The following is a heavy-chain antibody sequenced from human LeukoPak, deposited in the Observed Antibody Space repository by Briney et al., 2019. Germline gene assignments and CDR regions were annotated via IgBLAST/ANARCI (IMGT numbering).Heavy chain of an antibody. V-gene: IGHV4-4*07. CDR3: AGGPVTARGQFDY. D-gene: IGHD4-23*01. CDR2: IYASGGT. J-gene: IGHJ4*02. Sequence: SATLSLTCTVSGGSISSLYWSWIRQSADKGLEWIGRIYASGGTNYNPSLKSRVTVSLDTSRNQFSLKAKSVTAADTAVYFCAGGPVTARGQFDYWGQGMLVSVSS. CDR1: GGSISSLY.